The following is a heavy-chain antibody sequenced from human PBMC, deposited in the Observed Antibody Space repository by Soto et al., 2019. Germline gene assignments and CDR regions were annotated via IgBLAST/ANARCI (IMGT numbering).Heavy chain of an antibody. J-gene: IGHJ5*01. V-gene: IGHV4-59*01. CDR2: IYYSGVT. CDR3: ARDPYGDSRFDS. CDR1: SGSISTYY. D-gene: IGHD4-17*01. Sequence: QVQLQESGPGLVKPSETLSLTCTVSSGSISTYYWSWIRQSPGKGLEWIGYIYYSGVTNSNPSLTSRVTISIDTSKNQCSLKVTSVTPADTAIYYCARDPYGDSRFDSWGQGTLVTVSS.